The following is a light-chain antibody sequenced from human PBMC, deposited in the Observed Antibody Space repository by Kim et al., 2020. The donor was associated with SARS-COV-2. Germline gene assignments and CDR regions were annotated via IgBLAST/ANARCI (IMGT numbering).Light chain of an antibody. J-gene: IGKJ2*01. CDR1: QGIRNG. CDR3: LQDFDYPPT. Sequence: SASVGDRVTITCQASQGIRNGLGWYQQKPGKAPKLLIYGASNLESGVPSRFSGSGSGTDFTLTISSLQPEDAAAYYCLQDFDYPPTFGQGTKLEI. CDR2: GAS. V-gene: IGKV1-6*01.